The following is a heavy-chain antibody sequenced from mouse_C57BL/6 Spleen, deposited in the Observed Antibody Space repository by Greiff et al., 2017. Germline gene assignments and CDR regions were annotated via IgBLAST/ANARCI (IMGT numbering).Heavy chain of an antibody. V-gene: IGHV5-9-1*02. D-gene: IGHD2-4*01. CDR1: GFTFSSYA. Sequence: EVKVIESGEGLVKPGGSLKLSCAASGFTFSSYAMSWVRQTPEKRLEWVAYISSGGDYIYYADTVKGRFTISRDNARNTLYLQMSSLKSEDTAMYYCTRKEDDYGYYAMDYGGQGTSVTVSS. J-gene: IGHJ4*01. CDR3: TRKEDDYGYYAMDY. CDR2: ISSGGDYI.